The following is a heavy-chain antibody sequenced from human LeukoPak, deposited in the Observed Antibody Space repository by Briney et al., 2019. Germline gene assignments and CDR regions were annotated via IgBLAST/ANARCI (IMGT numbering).Heavy chain of an antibody. CDR3: ARVPVAGTSYYYGMDV. CDR1: GFTVSSNY. J-gene: IGHJ6*02. V-gene: IGHV3-53*04. Sequence: GGSLRLSCAASGFTVSSNYMSWVRQAPGKGLEWVSVIYSGGSTYYADSVKGRFTISRHNSKNTLYLQMNSLRAEDMAVYYCARVPVAGTSYYYGMDVWGQGTTVTVSS. CDR2: IYSGGST. D-gene: IGHD6-19*01.